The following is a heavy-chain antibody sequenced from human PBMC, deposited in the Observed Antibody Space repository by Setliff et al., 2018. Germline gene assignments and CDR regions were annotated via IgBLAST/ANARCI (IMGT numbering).Heavy chain of an antibody. Sequence: PSETLSLTCSVSGGSISSGSYYWGWIRQSPGKGLEWIGSMNYSGSTYYNPSLKGRVTLSVDTTKNQFSLKLTSMTAADTAVYFCARHLLVQGTYHFDYWGQGSPGTVPQ. CDR1: GGSISSGSYY. J-gene: IGHJ4*02. V-gene: IGHV4-39*01. CDR3: ARHLLVQGTYHFDY. D-gene: IGHD3-10*01. CDR2: MNYSGST.